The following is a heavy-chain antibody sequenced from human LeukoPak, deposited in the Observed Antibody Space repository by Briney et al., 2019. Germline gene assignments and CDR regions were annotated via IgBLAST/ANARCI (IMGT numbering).Heavy chain of an antibody. D-gene: IGHD2-15*01. Sequence: GGSLRLSCAASGFTFSSYIMNWVRQAPGKGPEWVSSISSSSTYIYYADSVKGRFTISRDNAKNSLYLQMNSLRAEDTAVYYCARGGGHMDFDYWGQGTLVTVSS. CDR2: ISSSSTYI. J-gene: IGHJ4*02. CDR1: GFTFSSYI. V-gene: IGHV3-21*04. CDR3: ARGGGHMDFDY.